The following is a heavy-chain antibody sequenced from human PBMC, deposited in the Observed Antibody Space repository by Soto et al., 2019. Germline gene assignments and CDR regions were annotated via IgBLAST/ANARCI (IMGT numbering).Heavy chain of an antibody. D-gene: IGHD6-19*01. CDR1: GGSISSGGYS. CDR3: AREGYSSCWYFSSWFDP. J-gene: IGHJ5*02. V-gene: IGHV4-61*08. CDR2: IYYSGST. Sequence: PSETLSLTCTVSGGSISSGGYSWGWIRQPPGKGLEWIGYIYYSGSTNYNPSLKSRVTISVDTSKNQFSLKLSSVTAADTAVYYCAREGYSSCWYFSSWFDPWGQGTLVTVSS.